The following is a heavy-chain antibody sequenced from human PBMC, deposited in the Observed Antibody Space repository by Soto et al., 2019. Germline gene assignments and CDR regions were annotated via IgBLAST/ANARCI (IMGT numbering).Heavy chain of an antibody. CDR3: ARDFPRGSYLIPNYYYYGMDV. CDR2: INSDGSST. V-gene: IGHV3-74*01. J-gene: IGHJ6*02. D-gene: IGHD1-26*01. Sequence: GGSLRLSCAASGFTFSSYWMHWVRQAPGKGLVWVSRINSDGSSTSYADSVKGRFTISRDNAKNTLYLQMNSLRAEDTAVYYCARDFPRGSYLIPNYYYYGMDVWGQGTTVTVSS. CDR1: GFTFSSYW.